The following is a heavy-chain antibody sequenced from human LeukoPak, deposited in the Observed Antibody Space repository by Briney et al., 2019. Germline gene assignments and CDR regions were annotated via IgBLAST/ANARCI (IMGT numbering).Heavy chain of an antibody. CDR1: GGSISSYY. CDR2: IYYSGST. Sequence: PSETLSLTCTVSGGSISSYYWSWIRQPPGKGLEWIGYIYYSGSTNYNPSLKSRVTISVDTSKNQFSLKLSSVTAADTAVYYCAGTFGYYYYYYYMDVWGKGTTVTVSS. V-gene: IGHV4-59*01. J-gene: IGHJ6*03. CDR3: AGTFGYYYYYYYMDV. D-gene: IGHD3-3*01.